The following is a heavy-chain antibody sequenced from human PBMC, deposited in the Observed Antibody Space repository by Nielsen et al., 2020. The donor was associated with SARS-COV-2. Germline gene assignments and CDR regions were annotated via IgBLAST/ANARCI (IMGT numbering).Heavy chain of an antibody. D-gene: IGHD7-27*01. CDR2: ISWNSGLI. CDR1: GFAFDDYG. V-gene: IGHV3-9*01. J-gene: IGHJ6*02. CDR3: ARDLGPYGMDV. Sequence: SLKISCAASGFAFDDYGMHWVRQGPGKGLEWVSGISWNSGLIGYADSVKGRFTISRDNSKNTLYLQMNSLRAEDTAVYYCARDLGPYGMDVWGQGTTVTVSS.